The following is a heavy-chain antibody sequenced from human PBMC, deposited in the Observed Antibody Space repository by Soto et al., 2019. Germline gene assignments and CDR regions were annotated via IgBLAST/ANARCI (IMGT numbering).Heavy chain of an antibody. CDR2: IYKSATT. J-gene: IGHJ5*01. Sequence: SETLSLTCSVSGDSISSVDYFWAWIRQPPGQALEYIGYIYKSATTYYNPSFESRVAISLDTSKSQFSLNVTSVTAADTAVYFCARGRYCLSGRCFPNWFDSWGQGTLVTVSS. D-gene: IGHD2-15*01. CDR3: ARGRYCLSGRCFPNWFDS. V-gene: IGHV4-30-4*01. CDR1: GDSISSVDYF.